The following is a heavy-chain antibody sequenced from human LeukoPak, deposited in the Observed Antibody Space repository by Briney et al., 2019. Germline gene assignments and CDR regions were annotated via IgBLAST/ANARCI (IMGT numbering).Heavy chain of an antibody. CDR3: ARQGLVGVKDWFDP. CDR2: IYYSGST. D-gene: IGHD1-26*01. V-gene: IGHV4-59*08. Sequence: SETLSLTCTVSGGSISSYYWSWIRQPPGKGLEWIGYIYYSGSTNYNPSLKSRVTISVDTSKNQFSLKLSSVTAADTAVYYCARQGLVGVKDWFDPWGQGTLVTVSS. J-gene: IGHJ5*02. CDR1: GGSISSYY.